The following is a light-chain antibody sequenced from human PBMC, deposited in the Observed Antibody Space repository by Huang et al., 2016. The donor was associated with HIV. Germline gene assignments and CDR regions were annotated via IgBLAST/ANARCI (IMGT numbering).Light chain of an antibody. J-gene: IGKJ3*01. CDR3: QKYDSAPRT. V-gene: IGKV1-27*01. CDR2: AAS. Sequence: DIQMTQSPSSLSASVGDRVTISCRASQGISNHLAWDQQKPGQAPKLLVYAASALRSGVPSRFSGSGAGTEFTLTISSLQAEDVATYFCQKYDSAPRTCGPGTKVEIK. CDR1: QGISNH.